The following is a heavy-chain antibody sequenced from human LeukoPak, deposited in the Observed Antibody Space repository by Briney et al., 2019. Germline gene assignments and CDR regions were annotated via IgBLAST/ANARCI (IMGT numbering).Heavy chain of an antibody. CDR1: GFTFSSYE. V-gene: IGHV3-48*03. J-gene: IGHJ5*02. CDR2: ISSSGSTI. Sequence: PGGSLRLSCAASGFTFSSYEMNWVRQAPGKGLEWVSYISSSGSTIYYADSVKGRFTISRDNAKNSLYLQMNSLRAEDTAIYYCARDNSVGDNAWWFDPWGQGTLVTVSS. CDR3: ARDNSVGDNAWWFDP. D-gene: IGHD1-26*01.